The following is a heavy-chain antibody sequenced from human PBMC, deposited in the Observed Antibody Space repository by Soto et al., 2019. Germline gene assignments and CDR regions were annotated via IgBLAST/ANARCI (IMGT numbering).Heavy chain of an antibody. CDR3: ARGFLARYYYDYSGSFPPDWFDP. CDR1: GCSISTGGSIRSGGYS. CDR2: IYHSGST. J-gene: IGHJ5*02. D-gene: IGHD3-22*01. V-gene: IGHV4-30-2*01. Sequence: TLSLPCPVSGCSISTGGSIRSGGYSWSWIRQPPGKGLEWIGYIYHSGSTYYNPSLKSRVTMSVDTSKNQFSLKVTSVTAADTAIYFCARGFLARYYYDYSGSFPPDWFDPWGQGTLVTVSS.